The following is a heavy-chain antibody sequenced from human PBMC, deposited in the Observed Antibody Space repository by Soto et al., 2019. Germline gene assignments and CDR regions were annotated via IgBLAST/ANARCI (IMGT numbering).Heavy chain of an antibody. Sequence: SVKVSCKASGGTFSSYAISWVRQAPGQGLEWMGGIIPIFGTANDAQKFQGRVTITADESTSTAYMELSSLRSEDTAVYYCARRLPIVGADNWFDPWGQGTLVTVSP. CDR2: IIPIFGTA. D-gene: IGHD1-26*01. CDR1: GGTFSSYA. CDR3: ARRLPIVGADNWFDP. V-gene: IGHV1-69*13. J-gene: IGHJ5*02.